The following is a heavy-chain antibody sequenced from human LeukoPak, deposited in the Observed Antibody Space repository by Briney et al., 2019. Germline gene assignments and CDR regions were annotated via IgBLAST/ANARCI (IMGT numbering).Heavy chain of an antibody. CDR2: IRNDGSNE. CDR1: GFTFSNYG. J-gene: IGHJ4*02. CDR3: ARAGNFGGDDY. D-gene: IGHD3-10*01. Sequence: GGSLRLSCVASGFTFSNYGMQWVRQGPGSGLEWVAFIRNDGSNEYYSDSVKGRFTISRDNFKKTPYLQMNSLRPEDTALYYCARAGNFGGDDYWGQGTLVTVSS. V-gene: IGHV3-30*02.